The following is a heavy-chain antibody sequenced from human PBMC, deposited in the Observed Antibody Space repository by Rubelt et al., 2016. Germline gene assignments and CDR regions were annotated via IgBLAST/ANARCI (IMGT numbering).Heavy chain of an antibody. CDR1: GYTFTSYA. J-gene: IGHJ4*02. CDR3: ARAWEFGTSTFDY. D-gene: IGHD2-2*01. V-gene: IGHV1-3*01. Sequence: GYTFTSYAMHWVRQAPGQRLEWMGWINAGNGNTKYSQKFQGRVTITRDTSASTAYMELSSLRSEDTAVYYCARAWEFGTSTFDYWGQGTLVTVSS. CDR2: INAGNGNT.